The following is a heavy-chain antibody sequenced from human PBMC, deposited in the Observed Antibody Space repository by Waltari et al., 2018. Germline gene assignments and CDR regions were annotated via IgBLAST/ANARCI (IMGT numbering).Heavy chain of an antibody. CDR3: ASRAVAGNNFDY. CDR2: IYHTGNT. V-gene: IGHV4-4*02. J-gene: IGHJ4*02. D-gene: IGHD6-19*01. Sequence: QVQLQESGPGLVKPLGTLSLTCAVSGGSIYINNWWSWVRQAPGKGLDWLGEIYHTGNTNYNPALKSRVTISVDKSRNHFSLNLTSVTVADTALYYCASRAVAGNNFDYWGQGRLVTVSS. CDR1: GGSIYINNW.